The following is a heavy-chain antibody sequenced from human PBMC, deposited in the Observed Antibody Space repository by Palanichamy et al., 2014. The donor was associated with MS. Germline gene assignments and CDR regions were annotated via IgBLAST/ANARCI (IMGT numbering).Heavy chain of an antibody. CDR1: GFTFSSYA. CDR2: ISYGGTNK. D-gene: IGHD6-13*01. CDR3: ARDAGTSYLGYAFDI. Sequence: QVQLVESGGGVVQPGRSLRLSCAASGFTFSSYAVHWVRQAPGKGLEWVAVISYGGTNKYYADSVKGRFTISRDNPKNALYLEMSSLRAEDTAVYYCARDAGTSYLGYAFDIWGQGTMVKVSS. J-gene: IGHJ3*02. V-gene: IGHV3-30-3*01.